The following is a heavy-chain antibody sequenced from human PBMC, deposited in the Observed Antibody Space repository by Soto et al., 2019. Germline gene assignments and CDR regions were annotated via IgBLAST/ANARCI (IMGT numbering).Heavy chain of an antibody. CDR2: TYYRSKWYN. D-gene: IGHD3-3*01. CDR1: GDSVSSNSAA. J-gene: IGHJ6*02. Sequence: SQTLSLTFAISGDSVSSNSAAWNWIRQSPSRVLEWLGRTYYRSKWYNDYAVSVKSRITINPDTSKNQFSLQLNSVTPEDTAVYYCERDQSITIFGVVIKTTVYYYGMDVWGQGTTITVYS. V-gene: IGHV6-1*01. CDR3: ERDQSITIFGVVIKTTVYYYGMDV.